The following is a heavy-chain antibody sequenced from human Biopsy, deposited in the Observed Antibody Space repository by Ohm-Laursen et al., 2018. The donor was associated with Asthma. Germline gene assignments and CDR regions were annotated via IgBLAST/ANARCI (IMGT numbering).Heavy chain of an antibody. J-gene: IGHJ3*02. V-gene: IGHV1-3*01. Sequence: ASVKVSCNASGYTFISYAIHWVRQAPGQRLEWMGWINAGNGNTKYSQKFQGRVTITRDTSASTAYMLLSSLRSEDTAVYYCARTYYDFLTGQVNDAFATWGQGTMVTVSS. CDR1: GYTFISYA. D-gene: IGHD3-9*01. CDR2: INAGNGNT. CDR3: ARTYYDFLTGQVNDAFAT.